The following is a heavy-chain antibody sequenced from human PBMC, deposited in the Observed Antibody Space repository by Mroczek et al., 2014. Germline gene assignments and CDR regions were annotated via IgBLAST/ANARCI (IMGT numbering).Heavy chain of an antibody. J-gene: IGHJ6*02. CDR1: GYTFTSYG. V-gene: IGHV1-18*01. D-gene: IGHD2-2*01. Sequence: QVQLAGSRGAEVKKPGASVKVSCKASGYTFTSYGISWVRQAPGQGLEWMGWISAYNGNTNYAQKLQGRVTMTTDTSTSTAYMELRSLRSDDTAVYYCARPLIRCSSTSCPPLSQYYGMDVWGQGTTVTVSS. CDR2: ISAYNGNT. CDR3: ARPLIRCSSTSCPPLSQYYGMDV.